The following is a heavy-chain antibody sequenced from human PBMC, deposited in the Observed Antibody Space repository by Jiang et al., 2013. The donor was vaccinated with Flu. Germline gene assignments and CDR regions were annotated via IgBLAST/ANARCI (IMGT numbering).Heavy chain of an antibody. J-gene: IGHJ6*04. CDR1: GYSISSGYV. D-gene: IGHD3-22*01. CDR2: IYHSGST. V-gene: IGHV4-38-2*02. CDR3: ARDNDFYYYDSSGYYYGDYYYYYGMDV. Sequence: SLTCAVSGYSISSGYVLGLDPAAPRKGLEWIGSIYHSGSTYYNPSLKSRVTISVDTSKNQFSLKLSSVTAADTAVYYCARDNDFYYYDSSGYYYGDYYYYYGMDVWGKGTTVTVSS.